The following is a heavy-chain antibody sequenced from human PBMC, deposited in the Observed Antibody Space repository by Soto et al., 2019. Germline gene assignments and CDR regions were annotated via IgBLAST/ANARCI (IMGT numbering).Heavy chain of an antibody. V-gene: IGHV1-69*01. D-gene: IGHD2-2*01. CDR3: ARAGCSSTSCYHNWFDP. J-gene: IGHJ5*02. Sequence: QVQLVQSGAEVKKPGSSVKVSCKASGGTFSSYAISWVRQAPGQGLEWMGGIIPIFGTANYAQKFQGRVTITADESMSTGYMELSSLRSEDTAVYYCARAGCSSTSCYHNWFDPWGQGTLVTVSS. CDR1: GGTFSSYA. CDR2: IIPIFGTA.